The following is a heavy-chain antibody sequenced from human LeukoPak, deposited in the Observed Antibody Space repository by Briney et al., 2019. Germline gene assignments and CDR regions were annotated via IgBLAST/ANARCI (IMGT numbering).Heavy chain of an antibody. D-gene: IGHD1-1*01. Sequence: GGSLRLSCAASGFTFSSYWMSWVRQAPGKGLEWVANTKQDGGEKYYVDSVKGRFTISRDNAKNSLYLQMNSLRAEDTAIYYCARDPFVQLERLFFYLDYWGQGTLVTVSS. CDR3: ARDPFVQLERLFFYLDY. CDR2: TKQDGGEK. J-gene: IGHJ4*02. V-gene: IGHV3-7*03. CDR1: GFTFSSYW.